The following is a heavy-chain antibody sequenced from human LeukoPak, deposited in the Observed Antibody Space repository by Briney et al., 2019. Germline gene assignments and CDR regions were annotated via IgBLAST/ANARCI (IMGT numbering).Heavy chain of an antibody. D-gene: IGHD3-3*01. CDR2: ILPIFGRT. J-gene: IGHJ4*02. CDR1: GGTFNTNS. CDR3: ARDLLPMTVFGVVND. Sequence: SVKVSCKASGGTFNTNSISWLRQAPRQDLEWMGGILPIFGRTDYAQKFQGRVTITADESRSTAYMEVTSLTSDDTAVYYCARDLLPMTVFGVVNDWGQGTLVIVSS. V-gene: IGHV1-69*13.